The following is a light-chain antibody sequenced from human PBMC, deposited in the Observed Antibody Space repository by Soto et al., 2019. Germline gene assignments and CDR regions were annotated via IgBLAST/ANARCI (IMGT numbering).Light chain of an antibody. Sequence: IVLTQSPATRSLSPGERATLSCGASQSVSTYLAWYQQKPGQAPRLLIYGASNRATGIPDRFSGSGSGTDFTLTISRLEPEDFAVYYCQQYGSSPTWTFGQGTKGDIK. CDR3: QQYGSSPTWT. J-gene: IGKJ1*01. CDR1: QSVSTY. CDR2: GAS. V-gene: IGKV3-20*01.